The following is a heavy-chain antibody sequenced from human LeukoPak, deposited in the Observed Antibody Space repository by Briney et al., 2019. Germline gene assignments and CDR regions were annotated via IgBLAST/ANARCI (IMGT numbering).Heavy chain of an antibody. J-gene: IGHJ4*02. V-gene: IGHV3-7*05. CDR2: IYHDGSER. Sequence: GGSLRLSCAASGFTFITSWMTWVRQAPGKGLEWVANIYHDGSERNYVDSVKGRFTISRDNAKNSVYLQMNSLRPDDTAVYFCARYRGASDLDYWGQGTLVTVSS. CDR3: ARYRGASDLDY. D-gene: IGHD1-26*01. CDR1: GFTFITSW.